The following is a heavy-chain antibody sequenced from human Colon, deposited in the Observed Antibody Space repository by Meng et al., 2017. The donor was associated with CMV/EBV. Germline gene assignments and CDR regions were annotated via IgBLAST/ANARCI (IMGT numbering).Heavy chain of an antibody. J-gene: IGHJ4*02. Sequence: GSLRLSCTVSGASITSTKWWSWVRQPPGKGLEWIGEIYYSGRTNYNPSLESRVTISVDKSKNHFSLKLTSVTAADTAVYYCARPLSPRSAYSALLAFWGQGTLVTVSS. V-gene: IGHV4-4*02. D-gene: IGHD2-15*01. CDR3: ARPLSPRSAYSALLAF. CDR2: IYYSGRT. CDR1: GASITSTKW.